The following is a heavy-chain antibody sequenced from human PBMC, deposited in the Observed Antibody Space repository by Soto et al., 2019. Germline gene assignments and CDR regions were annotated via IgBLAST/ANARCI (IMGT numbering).Heavy chain of an antibody. D-gene: IGHD6-6*01. V-gene: IGHV6-1*01. CDR3: AREASSIAAHYGMDV. Sequence: SQTLSLACAISGDSVSTNSSAWNFIRQSPSRGLEWLGRTYYRSKWYNDYAVSVKSRITINPDTSKNQFSLQLNSVTPEDTAVYYCAREASSIAAHYGMDVWGQGTTVTVSS. CDR2: TYYRSKWYN. CDR1: GDSVSTNSSA. J-gene: IGHJ6*02.